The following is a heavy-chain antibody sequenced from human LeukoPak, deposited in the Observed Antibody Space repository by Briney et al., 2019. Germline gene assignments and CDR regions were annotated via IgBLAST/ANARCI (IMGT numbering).Heavy chain of an antibody. CDR1: GFTFSSYS. D-gene: IGHD3-22*01. V-gene: IGHV3-48*02. CDR2: ISRTSHTI. J-gene: IGHJ4*02. Sequence: GGSLILSCAASGFTFSSYSMNWVRQAPGKGLEWVSYISRTSHTIYYADSVKGRFTISRDNAKNSLYLQMNSLRDEDTAVYYCARSTYYYDSSGYLYPSFFDYWGQGNLVTVSS. CDR3: ARSTYYYDSSGYLYPSFFDY.